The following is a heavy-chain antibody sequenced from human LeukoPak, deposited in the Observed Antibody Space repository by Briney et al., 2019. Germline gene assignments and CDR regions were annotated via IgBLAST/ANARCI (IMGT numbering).Heavy chain of an antibody. J-gene: IGHJ4*02. CDR3: AKVPAYYYGSGTLFDY. V-gene: IGHV3-23*01. CDR1: GFTFSSYA. D-gene: IGHD3-10*01. Sequence: QPGGSLRLSCAASGFTFSSYAMSWVRQAPGKGLEWVSAISGSGGSTYYADSVKGRFTISRDNSKNTLYLQMNSLRAEDTAVYYCAKVPAYYYGSGTLFDYWGQGTLVTVSS. CDR2: ISGSGGST.